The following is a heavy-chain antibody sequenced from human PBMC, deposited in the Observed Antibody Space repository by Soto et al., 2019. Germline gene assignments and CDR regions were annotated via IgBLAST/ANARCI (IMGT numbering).Heavy chain of an antibody. V-gene: IGHV2-5*01. J-gene: IGHJ5*02. CDR3: AHTQRDGTMIVVVNNWFDP. CDR1: GFSLSTSGVG. Sequence: SGPTLVNPTQTLTLTRTFSGFSLSTSGVGVGWIRQPPGKALEWLALIYWNDDKRYSPSLKSRLTITKDTSKNQVVLTMTNMDPVDTATYYCAHTQRDGTMIVVVNNWFDPWGQGTLVTASS. CDR2: IYWNDDK. D-gene: IGHD3-22*01.